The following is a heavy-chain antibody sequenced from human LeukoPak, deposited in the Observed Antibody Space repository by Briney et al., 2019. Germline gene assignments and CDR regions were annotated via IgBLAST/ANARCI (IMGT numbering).Heavy chain of an antibody. V-gene: IGHV3-53*01. CDR2: IYTGGNT. CDR1: GFTFDSNY. CDR3: ARGDDSGYYDYFDY. D-gene: IGHD3-22*01. J-gene: IGHJ4*02. Sequence: GGSLRLSCAASGFTFDSNYLSWVRQAPGKGLEWVSTIYTGGNTYYAASVKGRFTISRDFSKNTVFLHMNSLRAEDTAMYYCARGDDSGYYDYFDYWGQGALVTASS.